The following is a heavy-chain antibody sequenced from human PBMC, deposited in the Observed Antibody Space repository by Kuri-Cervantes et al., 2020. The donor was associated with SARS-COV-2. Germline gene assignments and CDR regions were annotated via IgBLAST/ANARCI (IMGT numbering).Heavy chain of an antibody. D-gene: IGHD4-17*01. Sequence: SVKVSCKASGGTFSSYAISRVRQAPGQGLEWMGGIIPIFGTANYAQKFQGRVTITADESTSTAYMELSSLRSEDTAVYYCARPPEEGAVTTWGNDYWGQGTLVTVSS. CDR1: GGTFSSYA. J-gene: IGHJ4*02. V-gene: IGHV1-69*13. CDR3: ARPPEEGAVTTWGNDY. CDR2: IIPIFGTA.